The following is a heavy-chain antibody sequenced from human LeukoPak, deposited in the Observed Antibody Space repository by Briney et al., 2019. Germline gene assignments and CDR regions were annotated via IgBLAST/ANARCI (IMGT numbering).Heavy chain of an antibody. CDR3: ARLTGIAMVDS. J-gene: IGHJ4*02. Sequence: GSLRLSCAASGFTFSSHGMHWVRQAPAKGPEWVALIWYDGSKKYYADSVKGRFTISRDNSKNTLYLQMNSLRAEDTAVYYCARLTGIAMVDSWGQGTLVTVSS. CDR2: IWYDGSKK. CDR1: GFTFSSHG. V-gene: IGHV3-33*01. D-gene: IGHD5-18*01.